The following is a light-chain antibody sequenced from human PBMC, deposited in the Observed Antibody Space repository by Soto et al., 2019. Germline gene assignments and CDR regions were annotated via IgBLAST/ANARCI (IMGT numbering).Light chain of an antibody. CDR3: QQYNRYSGA. V-gene: IGKV1-5*03. Sequence: DLPMTQSPSSLSASMGDRVSITCRASQSISNWLAWYQQKPGKAPKLLIYKASSLETGVPSRFSGSGSGTEFTLTISSLQPDDFATYYCQQYNRYSGAFGGGTKVDIK. J-gene: IGKJ4*01. CDR1: QSISNW. CDR2: KAS.